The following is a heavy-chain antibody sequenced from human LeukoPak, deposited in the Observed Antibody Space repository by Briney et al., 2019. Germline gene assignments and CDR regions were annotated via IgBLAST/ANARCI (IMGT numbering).Heavy chain of an antibody. Sequence: SETLSLTCTVSGGSISSSSYYWGWIRQPPGKGLEWIGSIYYSGSTYYNPSLKNRVTISVDTSKNQFSLKLSSVTAADTAVYYCARDPRYYDSSGYYNYFDYWGQGTLVTVSS. CDR3: ARDPRYYDSSGYYNYFDY. CDR1: GGSISSSSYY. V-gene: IGHV4-39*07. D-gene: IGHD3-22*01. J-gene: IGHJ4*02. CDR2: IYYSGST.